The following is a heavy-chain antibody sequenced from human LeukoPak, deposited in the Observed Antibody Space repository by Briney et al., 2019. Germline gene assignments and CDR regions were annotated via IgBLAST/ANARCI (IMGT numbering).Heavy chain of an antibody. D-gene: IGHD5-24*01. J-gene: IGHJ4*02. V-gene: IGHV4-38-2*02. Sequence: SETLSLTCTVSGYSISSGYYWGWIRQPPGKGLEWIGSIYHSGSTYYNPSLKSRVTISVDTSKNQFSPKLSSVTAADTAVYYCAIRTVEMATISHYFDYWGQGTLVTVSS. CDR2: IYHSGST. CDR1: GYSISSGYY. CDR3: AIRTVEMATISHYFDY.